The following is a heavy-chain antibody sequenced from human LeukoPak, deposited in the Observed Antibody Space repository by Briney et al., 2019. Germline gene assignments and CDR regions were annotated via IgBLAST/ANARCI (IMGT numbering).Heavy chain of an antibody. V-gene: IGHV4-34*01. CDR1: GGSFSGYY. CDR2: INHSGIT. Sequence: SETLSLTCAVYGGSFSGYYWSWIRQTPGKGLEWIGEINHSGITDYNPSLRSRVTISVDTSKNQFSLKLSSVTAADTAIYYCARAVIVVAAATQRNWFDPWGQGTLVTVSS. D-gene: IGHD2-15*01. CDR3: ARAVIVVAAATQRNWFDP. J-gene: IGHJ5*02.